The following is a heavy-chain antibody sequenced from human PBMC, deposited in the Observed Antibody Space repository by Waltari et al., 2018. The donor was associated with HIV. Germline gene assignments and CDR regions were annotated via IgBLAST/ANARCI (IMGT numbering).Heavy chain of an antibody. CDR1: GFTFGVSG. CDR2: ITSEAYCGTA. J-gene: IGHJ6*02. D-gene: IGHD1-26*01. CDR3: SRPSGPLHSYGMDV. V-gene: IGHV3-49*05. Sequence: EVHLMESGGGLVKSGRSLRLSCRGSGFTFGVSGLCWFRQAPGKGLEWVGFITSEAYCGTAEYAASVTGRFTISREDSKSTAYMQMNRLESEDTGVYFCSRPSGPLHSYGMDVWGQGTTVIVSS.